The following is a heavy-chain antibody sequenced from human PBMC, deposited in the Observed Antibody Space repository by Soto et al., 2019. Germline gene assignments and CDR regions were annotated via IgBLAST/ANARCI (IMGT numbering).Heavy chain of an antibody. CDR2: IYYSGST. CDR1: GGSISSYY. CDR3: ARGPNHDAFWSGNWFDP. D-gene: IGHD3-3*01. Sequence: PSETLSLTCTVSGGSISSYYWSWIRQPPGKGLEWIGYIYYSGSTNYNPSLKSRVTISVDTSKNQLSLKLSSVTAADTAVYYCARGPNHDAFWSGNWFDPWGQGTLVIVSS. V-gene: IGHV4-59*01. J-gene: IGHJ5*02.